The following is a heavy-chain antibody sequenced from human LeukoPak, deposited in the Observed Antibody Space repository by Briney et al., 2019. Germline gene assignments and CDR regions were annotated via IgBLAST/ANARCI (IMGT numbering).Heavy chain of an antibody. CDR1: GYTFTSYA. CDR3: AREGRSFYDFWSGNNWFDP. J-gene: IGHJ5*02. D-gene: IGHD3-3*01. V-gene: IGHV1-3*01. CDR2: INAGNGNT. Sequence: ASVKVSCKASGYTFTSYAMHWVRQAPGRRLEWMGWINAGNGNTKYSQKFQGRVTITRDTSASTAYMELSSLRSEDTAVYYCAREGRSFYDFWSGNNWFDPWGQGTLVTVSS.